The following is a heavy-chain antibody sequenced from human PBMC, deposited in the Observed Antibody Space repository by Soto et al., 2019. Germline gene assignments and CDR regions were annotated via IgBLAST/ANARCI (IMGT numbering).Heavy chain of an antibody. D-gene: IGHD3-10*01. CDR3: ARSRSGAVADSFDF. CDR2: ISRDGTNK. Sequence: GCLVLSCSASGFTFSRYAIHGVRQAPGKGLEWVAVISRDGTNKYYVDSVKVRFTISRDNSRNTLYFQMNSLRHEDADVYYPARSRSGAVADSFDFWGQGTLVTVYS. V-gene: IGHV3-30*14. J-gene: IGHJ4*02. CDR1: GFTFSRYA.